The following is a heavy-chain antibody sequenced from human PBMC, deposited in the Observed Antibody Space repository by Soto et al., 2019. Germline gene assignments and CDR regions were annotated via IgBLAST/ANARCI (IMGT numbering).Heavy chain of an antibody. V-gene: IGHV4-4*02. CDR3: ASRDPGTSVDY. J-gene: IGHJ4*02. CDR2: IYRSGST. Sequence: PSETLSLTCAVSGGSFTSNNWWTWVRQPPGQGLEWIGEIYRSGSTNYNPSLKSRVTISLDKSENQFSLKVTSLTAADTAVYYCASRDPGTSVDYWGQGTLVTVSS. D-gene: IGHD1-7*01. CDR1: GGSFTSNNW.